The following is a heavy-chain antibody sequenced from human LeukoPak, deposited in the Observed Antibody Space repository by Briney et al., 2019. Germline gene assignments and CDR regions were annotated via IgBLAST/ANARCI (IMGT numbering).Heavy chain of an antibody. J-gene: IGHJ4*02. V-gene: IGHV3-23*01. CDR1: GVTFSSYA. CDR3: AKAPGGHTAMDQYYFDY. D-gene: IGHD5-18*01. Sequence: GGSLRLSCAASGVTFSSYAMSWVRQAPGKGLGWVSAISGSGGSTYYADSVKGRFTISRDNSKNTLYLQMNSLRAEDTAVYYCAKAPGGHTAMDQYYFDYWGQGTLVTVSS. CDR2: ISGSGGST.